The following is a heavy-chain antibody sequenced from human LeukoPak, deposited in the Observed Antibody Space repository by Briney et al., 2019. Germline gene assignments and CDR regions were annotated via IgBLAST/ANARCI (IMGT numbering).Heavy chain of an antibody. D-gene: IGHD2-2*01. Sequence: SETLSLTCAVYGGSFSGYYWSWIRQPPGKGLEWIGEINHSGSTNYNPSLKSRVTISVDTSKNQFSLKLSSVTAADTAVYYCAGGDEGYMIVVVPAAIRKGGAFDIWGQGTMVTVSS. V-gene: IGHV4-34*01. CDR3: AGGDEGYMIVVVPAAIRKGGAFDI. CDR1: GGSFSGYY. J-gene: IGHJ3*02. CDR2: INHSGST.